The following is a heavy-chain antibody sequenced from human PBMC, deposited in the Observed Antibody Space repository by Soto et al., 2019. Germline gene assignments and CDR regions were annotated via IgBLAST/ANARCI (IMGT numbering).Heavy chain of an antibody. CDR2: IYYSGST. D-gene: IGHD3-9*01. J-gene: IGHJ5*02. V-gene: IGHV4-39*01. Sequence: SETLSLTCTVSGGSISSSSYYWGWIRQPPGKGLEWIGSIYYSGSTYYNPSLKSRVTISVDTSKNQFSLKLSSVTAADTAVYYCARVYFDWYCWFDPWGQGTLVTVSS. CDR3: ARVYFDWYCWFDP. CDR1: GGSISSSSYY.